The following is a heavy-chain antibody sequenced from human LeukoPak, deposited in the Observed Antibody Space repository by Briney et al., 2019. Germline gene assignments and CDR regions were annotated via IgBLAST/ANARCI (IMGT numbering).Heavy chain of an antibody. D-gene: IGHD2-8*02. J-gene: IGHJ4*02. CDR1: GYSLTELS. CDR3: ARARSRASTWYWDH. CDR2: ISTLYGNK. V-gene: IGHV1-18*01. Sequence: ASVKVSCKVSGYSLTELSIHWVRQAPGQGPEWMGWISTLYGNKNFAQKFQGRVTMTSDTSTSTAYLELASLTSDDSAIYYCARARSRASTWYWDHWGQGTLVTVSS.